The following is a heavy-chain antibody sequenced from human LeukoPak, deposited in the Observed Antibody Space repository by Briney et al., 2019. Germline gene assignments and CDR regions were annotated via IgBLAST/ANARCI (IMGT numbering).Heavy chain of an antibody. CDR2: FYTSGHT. CDR1: GGSISSYY. Sequence: SETLSLTCTVSGGSISSYYWSWIRQPAGKGLEWMGHFYTSGHTSYNPSLKSRVTISVDTSKNQFSLKMNSVTAADTAVYYCARGVHGYSYGYVPWELYTYMDVWGKGTTVSISS. CDR3: ARGVHGYSYGYVPWELYTYMDV. D-gene: IGHD5-18*01. V-gene: IGHV4-4*07. J-gene: IGHJ6*03.